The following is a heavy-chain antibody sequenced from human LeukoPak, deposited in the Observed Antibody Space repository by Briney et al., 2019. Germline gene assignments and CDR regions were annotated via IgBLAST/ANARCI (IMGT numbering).Heavy chain of an antibody. CDR1: GGSISSSSYY. D-gene: IGHD6-6*01. CDR3: ARAEYSSSSNWFDP. J-gene: IGHJ5*02. CDR2: IYYSGST. Sequence: PSETLSLTCTVSGGSISSSSYYWGWIRQPPGKGLEWIGSIYYSGSTYYNTSLKSRVTISVDTSKNQFSLKLSSVTAADTAVYYCARAEYSSSSNWFDPWGQGTLVTVSS. V-gene: IGHV4-39*07.